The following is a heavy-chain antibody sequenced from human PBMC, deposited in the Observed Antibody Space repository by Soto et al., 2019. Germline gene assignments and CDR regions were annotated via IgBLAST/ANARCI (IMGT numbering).Heavy chain of an antibody. CDR3: AVDQYNWNYARYFDY. Sequence: GGALRLSCAASGFTFSSYSMNWVRQAPGKGLEWVSYISSSSSTIYYADSVKGRFTISRDNAKNSLYLQMNSLRAEDTAVYYCAVDQYNWNYARYFDYRSQGTLVTVSS. V-gene: IGHV3-48*01. D-gene: IGHD1-7*01. CDR2: ISSSSSTI. CDR1: GFTFSSYS. J-gene: IGHJ4*02.